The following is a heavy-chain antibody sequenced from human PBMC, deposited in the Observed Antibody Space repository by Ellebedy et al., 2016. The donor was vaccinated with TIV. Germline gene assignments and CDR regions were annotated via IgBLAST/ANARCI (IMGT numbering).Heavy chain of an antibody. V-gene: IGHV4-59*13. D-gene: IGHD5-12*01. CDR3: ARGRGGYVVDY. CDR2: IYYSGST. Sequence: SETLSLXXTVSGGSISSYYWSWIRQPPGKGLEWIGYIYYSGSTNYNPSLKSRVTISVDTSKNQFSLKLSSVTAADTAVYYCARGRGGYVVDYWGQGTLVTVSS. J-gene: IGHJ4*02. CDR1: GGSISSYY.